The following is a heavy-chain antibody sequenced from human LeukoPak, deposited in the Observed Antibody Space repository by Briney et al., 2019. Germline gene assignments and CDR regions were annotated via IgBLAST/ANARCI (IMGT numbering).Heavy chain of an antibody. CDR2: ISSRDNSI. CDR1: GFTFSIYS. D-gene: IGHD5-24*01. Sequence: GGSLRLSCAASGFTFSIYSMNWVRQAPGKGLEWVSSISSRDNSIYYADSVKGRFTISRDNSKNTLYLQMNSLRAEDTAVYYCAKDTLLEALDYWGQGTLVTVSS. J-gene: IGHJ4*02. CDR3: AKDTLLEALDY. V-gene: IGHV3-21*04.